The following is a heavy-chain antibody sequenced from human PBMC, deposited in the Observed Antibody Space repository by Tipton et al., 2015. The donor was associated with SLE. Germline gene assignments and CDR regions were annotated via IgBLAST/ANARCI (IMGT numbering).Heavy chain of an antibody. Sequence: TLSLTCTVSGGSISSYYWSWIRQPPGKGLEWIGYIYYSGSTNYNPSLKSRVTISVDTSKNQFSLKLSSVTAADTAVYYCARVVVVISDAFDIWGQGTMVTVSS. CDR1: GGSISSYY. CDR3: ARVVVVISDAFDI. J-gene: IGHJ3*02. CDR2: IYYSGST. D-gene: IGHD3-22*01. V-gene: IGHV4-59*08.